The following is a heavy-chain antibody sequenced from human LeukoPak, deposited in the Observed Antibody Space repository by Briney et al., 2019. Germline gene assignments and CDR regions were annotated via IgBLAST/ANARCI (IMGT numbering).Heavy chain of an antibody. CDR2: IYYSGST. Sequence: TLSLTCTVSGGSISSRYWSWIRQPPGKGLEWIGYIYYSGSTNYNPSLKSRVTISVDTSKNQFSLKLSSVTAADTAVYYCARAPRASHFDYWGQGTLVTVSS. CDR3: ARAPRASHFDY. CDR1: GGSISSRY. J-gene: IGHJ4*02. V-gene: IGHV4-59*11.